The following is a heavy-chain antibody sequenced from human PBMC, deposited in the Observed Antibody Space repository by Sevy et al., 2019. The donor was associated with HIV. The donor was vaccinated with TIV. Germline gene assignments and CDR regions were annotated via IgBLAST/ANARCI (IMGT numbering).Heavy chain of an antibody. CDR1: GYTFTAYY. CDR3: AKGPHEVNGPHAVQGWLPEDYHYLDV. V-gene: IGHV1-2*02. Sequence: ASVKVSCRASGYTFTAYYIHWVRQAPGHGLEWMGWIDPNRGGTNLAQKFQGRVTMTRDTSINTAFMEVSRLTSDDTAVYSCAKGPHEVNGPHAVQGWLPEDYHYLDVWGKGTTVTVSS. D-gene: IGHD5-18*01. CDR2: IDPNRGGT. J-gene: IGHJ6*03.